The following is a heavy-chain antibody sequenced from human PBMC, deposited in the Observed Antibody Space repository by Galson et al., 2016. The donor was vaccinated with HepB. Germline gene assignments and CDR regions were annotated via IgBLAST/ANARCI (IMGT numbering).Heavy chain of an antibody. CDR3: AKDKTSGYSSGWYYFDY. D-gene: IGHD6-19*01. Sequence: SLRLSCAASGFSLAEYAIHWVRQAPGKGLEWVSGISWNGRTLGYADSVKGRFTISKDYAKNSLYPQMNSLRPEDTALYSFAKDKTSGYSSGWYYFDYWGQGTLVTVSS. J-gene: IGHJ4*02. V-gene: IGHV3-9*01. CDR2: ISWNGRTL. CDR1: GFSLAEYA.